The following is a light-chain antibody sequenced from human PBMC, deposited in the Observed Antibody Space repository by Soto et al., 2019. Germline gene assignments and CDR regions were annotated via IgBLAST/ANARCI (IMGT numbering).Light chain of an antibody. J-gene: IGKJ1*01. CDR2: GAS. CDR1: QSVSSN. V-gene: IGKV3-15*01. Sequence: EIVMTQSPATLSVSPGERATFSCRASQSVSSNVAWYQQKPGQAPRLLMYGASTRATGIPARFSGSGSGTEFTLTISSLQSEDFAVYYCQQYNNWPPWTFGQGTKVEIK. CDR3: QQYNNWPPWT.